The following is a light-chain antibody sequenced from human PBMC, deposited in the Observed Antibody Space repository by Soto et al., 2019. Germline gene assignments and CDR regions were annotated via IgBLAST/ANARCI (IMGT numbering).Light chain of an antibody. Sequence: DIQMTQSPSSVSASVGDRVTITCRASQGVSNYLAWYQQKPGKAPKLLIYGASSRATGIPDRFSGSGSGTDFTLTISSLEPEDFATYYCQQLNSYPITFGQGTRLEIK. V-gene: IGKV1-12*01. J-gene: IGKJ5*01. CDR1: QGVSNY. CDR3: QQLNSYPIT. CDR2: GAS.